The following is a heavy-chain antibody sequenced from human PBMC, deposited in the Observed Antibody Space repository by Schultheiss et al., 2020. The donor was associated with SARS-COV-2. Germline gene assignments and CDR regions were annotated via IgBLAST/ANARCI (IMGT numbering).Heavy chain of an antibody. D-gene: IGHD6-6*01. CDR1: GGSFSGYY. J-gene: IGHJ5*02. CDR3: ARAPSIAAPDWFDP. Sequence: SETLSLTCAVYGGSFSGYYWIWIRQPPGKGLEWIGEINHSGSTNYNPSLKSRLTISVDTSKNQFSLKLSSVTAADTAVYYCARAPSIAAPDWFDPWGQGILVTVSS. V-gene: IGHV4-34*01. CDR2: INHSGST.